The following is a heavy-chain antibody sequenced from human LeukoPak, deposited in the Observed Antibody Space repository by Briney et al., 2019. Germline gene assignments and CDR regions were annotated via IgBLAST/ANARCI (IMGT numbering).Heavy chain of an antibody. CDR2: INPSGGST. J-gene: IGHJ5*02. CDR3: ARDPMQRSGGYGGTWFDP. D-gene: IGHD1-26*01. Sequence: ASVKVSCKASGYSFTSYYMHWVRQPPGQGLGWMGIINPSGGSTSYAQKFQGRVTMTRDMSTSTVYMELSSLRSDDTAVYYCARDPMQRSGGYGGTWFDPWGQGTLVTVSS. V-gene: IGHV1-46*01. CDR1: GYSFTSYY.